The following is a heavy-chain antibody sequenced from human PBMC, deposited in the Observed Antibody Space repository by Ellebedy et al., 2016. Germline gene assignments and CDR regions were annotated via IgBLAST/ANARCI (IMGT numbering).Heavy chain of an antibody. CDR3: TTVYRYNYDSV. D-gene: IGHD5-18*01. Sequence: GESLKISCAASGFTFSSYAMSWVRQAPGTGLEWVGRIKSKTDGGAADYAAPVKGRFTISRDDSKNTLYLQMNSLKTEDTAVYFCTTVYRYNYDSVWGQGTLVTVSS. V-gene: IGHV3-15*01. CDR2: IKSKTDGGAA. J-gene: IGHJ4*02. CDR1: GFTFSSYA.